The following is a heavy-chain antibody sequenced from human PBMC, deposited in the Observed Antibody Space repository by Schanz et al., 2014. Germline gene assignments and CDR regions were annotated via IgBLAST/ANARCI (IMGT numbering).Heavy chain of an antibody. CDR1: GFTFADYY. CDR2: VSSYDTTV. D-gene: IGHD6-6*01. CDR3: ARLATSKSRLGDAVDI. V-gene: IGHV3-11*04. J-gene: IGHJ3*02. Sequence: VQLLESGGGLFKPGGSLRLSCAGSGFTFADYYMTWIRQAPGKGLEWISYVSSYDTTVSYADSVKGRFTISRDNAKNSLYLQMNSLRAEDTAVYYCARLATSKSRLGDAVDIWGQGTMVTVSS.